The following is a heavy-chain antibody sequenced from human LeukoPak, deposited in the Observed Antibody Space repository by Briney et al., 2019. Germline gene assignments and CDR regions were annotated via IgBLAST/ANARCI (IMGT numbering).Heavy chain of an antibody. V-gene: IGHV3-53*01. D-gene: IGHD2-21*02. J-gene: IGHJ5*02. CDR3: ARDAPYCGGDCLT. CDR2: IYSGGNT. CDR1: GFTVSSNY. Sequence: PGGSLRLSCAASGFTVSSNYMSWVRQAPGKGLEWVSVIYSGGNTYYADSVKGRFTISRDNSKNTLYLQMNSLRAEDTAVYYCARDAPYCGGDCLTWGQGTLVTVSS.